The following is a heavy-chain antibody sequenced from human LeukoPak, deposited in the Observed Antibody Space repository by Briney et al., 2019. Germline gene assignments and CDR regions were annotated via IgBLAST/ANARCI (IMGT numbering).Heavy chain of an antibody. D-gene: IGHD1-14*01. J-gene: IGHJ4*02. CDR2: IYYSGST. CDR1: GGSISSYY. V-gene: IGHV4-59*12. Sequence: KPSETLSLTCTVSGGSISSYYWSWIRQPPGKGLEWIGYIYYSGSTNYNPSLKSRVTISVDTSKNQFSLKLSSVTAADTAVYYCARGASTTWPGNFDYWGQGTLVTVSS. CDR3: ARGASTTWPGNFDY.